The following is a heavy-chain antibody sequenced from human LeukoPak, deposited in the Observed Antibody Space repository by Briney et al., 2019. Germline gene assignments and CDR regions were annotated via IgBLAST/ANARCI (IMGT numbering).Heavy chain of an antibody. V-gene: IGHV3-21*01. D-gene: IGHD3-3*01. Sequence: GGSLRLSCAASGFTFSSYSMNWVRQAPGKGLEWVSSISTSSIYIYYADSVKGRFTISRDNAKNSLYLQMNSLRAEDTAVYYCARDRELMYDFWSGYYKAFDYWGQGTLVTVSS. CDR2: ISTSSIYI. CDR1: GFTFSSYS. CDR3: ARDRELMYDFWSGYYKAFDY. J-gene: IGHJ4*02.